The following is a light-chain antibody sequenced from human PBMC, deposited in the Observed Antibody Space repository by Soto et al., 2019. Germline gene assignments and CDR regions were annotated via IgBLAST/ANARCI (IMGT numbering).Light chain of an antibody. J-gene: IGKJ1*01. Sequence: MTQSPLSLPVTPGEPASISCRSSQILLHSNGYNYLAWYQQKPGKAPKVLIYKASTLKSGVPSRFSGSGSGTEFTLTISSLQPDDFATYYCQHYNSYSEAFGQGTKVDI. CDR1: QILLHSNGYNY. CDR2: KAS. CDR3: QHYNSYSEA. V-gene: IGKV1-5*03.